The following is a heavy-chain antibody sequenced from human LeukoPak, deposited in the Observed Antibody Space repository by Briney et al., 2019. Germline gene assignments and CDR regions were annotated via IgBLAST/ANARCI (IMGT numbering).Heavy chain of an antibody. D-gene: IGHD2-15*01. CDR1: GFTFSSYE. V-gene: IGHV3-48*03. CDR3: AREKQSGRTPFDY. CDR2: ISSSGSTI. Sequence: PGGSLRLSCAASGFTFSSYEMNWVRQAPGKGLEWVSYISSSGSTIYYADSVKGRFTISRDNSKNTVYLQMNSLRDEDTAVYYCAREKQSGRTPFDYWGQGSLVTVSS. J-gene: IGHJ4*02.